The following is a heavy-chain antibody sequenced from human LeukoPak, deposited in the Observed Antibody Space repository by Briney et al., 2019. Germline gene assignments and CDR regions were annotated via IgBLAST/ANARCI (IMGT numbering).Heavy chain of an antibody. CDR3: AKGDYVDTVMLN. CDR2: ISGSGGGT. D-gene: IGHD5-18*01. V-gene: IGHV3-23*01. J-gene: IGHJ4*02. Sequence: GGSLRLSCAASGFTFSSYAMSWVRQAAGKGLEWVSAISGSGGGTYYADSVKGRFTISRDNSKNTLYLQMNSLRAEDTAVYYCAKGDYVDTVMLNWGQGTLVTVSS. CDR1: GFTFSSYA.